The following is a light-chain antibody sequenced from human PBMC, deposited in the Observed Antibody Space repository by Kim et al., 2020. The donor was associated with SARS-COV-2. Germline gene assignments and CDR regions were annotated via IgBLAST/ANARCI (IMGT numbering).Light chain of an antibody. V-gene: IGKV3-11*01. J-gene: IGKJ4*01. CDR1: QSVGSY. CDR2: EAS. CDR3: QQRFNWPPLT. Sequence: EVVLTQSPATLSLSPGDRATLSCRASQSVGSYLAWYQQKPGQAPRLLIYEASNRATDIPARFSGSGSGTDFTLTISSLEPEDFAVYYCQQRFNWPPLTFGGGTKVDIK.